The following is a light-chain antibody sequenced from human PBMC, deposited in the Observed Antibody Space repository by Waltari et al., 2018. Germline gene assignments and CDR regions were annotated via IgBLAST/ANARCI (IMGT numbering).Light chain of an antibody. CDR2: RDR. CDR1: NIGSTT. CDR3: QVWGSGTV. Sequence: SFEVSQPLSVSVALGQTARISCVANNIGSTTVHWLQQKPGQAPVLVIYRDRDRPSGIPERFSGSKSGTTATLTISGAQAGDEADYYCQVWGSGTVFGGGTKLTVL. V-gene: IGLV3-9*01. J-gene: IGLJ2*01.